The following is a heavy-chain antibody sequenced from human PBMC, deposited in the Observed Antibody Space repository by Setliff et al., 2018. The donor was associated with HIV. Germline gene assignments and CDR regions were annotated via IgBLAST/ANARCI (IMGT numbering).Heavy chain of an antibody. CDR1: DYSISGGYY. Sequence: SETLSLTCAVSDYSISGGYYWGWIRQPPGKGLEWIGSIYHSGSAYYNPSLKSRVTISVDTSKNQFSLKLSSVTAADTAVYYCAGSWSGYPLSFGYWGQGTLVTVSS. CDR3: AGSWSGYPLSFGY. D-gene: IGHD3-3*01. J-gene: IGHJ4*02. CDR2: IYHSGSA. V-gene: IGHV4-38-2*01.